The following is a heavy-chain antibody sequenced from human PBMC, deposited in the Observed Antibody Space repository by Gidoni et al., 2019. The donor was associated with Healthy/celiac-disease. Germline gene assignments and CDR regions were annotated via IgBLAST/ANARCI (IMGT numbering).Heavy chain of an antibody. D-gene: IGHD6-19*01. CDR2: IYYSGST. J-gene: IGHJ2*01. CDR3: ARGGQWLVRYFGL. Sequence: QVQLQESGPVLVKPSETLSLTCTVPGGSISSYYWSWIRQPPGKGLEWIGYIYYSGSTNYNPSLKSRVTISVDTSKNQFSLKLSSVTAADSAVYYCARGGQWLVRYFGLWGRGTLVTVSS. V-gene: IGHV4-59*01. CDR1: GGSISSYY.